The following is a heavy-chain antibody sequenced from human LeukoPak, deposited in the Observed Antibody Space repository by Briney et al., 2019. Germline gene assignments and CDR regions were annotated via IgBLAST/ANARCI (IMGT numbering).Heavy chain of an antibody. V-gene: IGHV4-34*01. CDR3: ARGLRGYSFGPVDP. CDR1: GGSFSGYY. J-gene: IGHJ5*02. D-gene: IGHD5-18*01. CDR2: INHSGST. Sequence: SETLSLTCAVYGGSFSGYYWSWIRQPPGKGLEWIGEINHSGSTNYNPSLKSRVTISVDTSKNQFSLKLSSVTAADTAVYYCARGLRGYSFGPVDPWGQGTLVTVSS.